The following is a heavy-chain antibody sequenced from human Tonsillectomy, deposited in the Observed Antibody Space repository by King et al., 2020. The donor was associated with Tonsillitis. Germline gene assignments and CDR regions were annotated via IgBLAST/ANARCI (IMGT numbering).Heavy chain of an antibody. CDR2: ISNNSSYI. J-gene: IGHJ4*02. V-gene: IGHV3-21*01. Sequence: VQLVESGGGLVKPGGSLRLSCAASRFTFSTYSMNWVRQAPGKGLEWVSSISNNSSYIYYADSVKGRFTISRDNAKNSLYLQMNSLRAEDTAVYYCARDTYYDILPGNDYWGQGTLVTVSS. CDR3: ARDTYYDILPGNDY. D-gene: IGHD3-9*01. CDR1: RFTFSTYS.